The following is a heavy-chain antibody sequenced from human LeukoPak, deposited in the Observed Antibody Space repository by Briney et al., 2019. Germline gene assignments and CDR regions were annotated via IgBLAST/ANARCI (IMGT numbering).Heavy chain of an antibody. J-gene: IGHJ4*02. CDR3: ARVIRMVRGVITPNFDY. V-gene: IGHV5-51*01. CDR1: GCSFTNYW. CDR2: MNPGDSDT. D-gene: IGHD3-10*01. Sequence: GESLKISCKGSGCSFTNYWIAWVRQMPGKGLEWMGIMNPGDSDTTYSPPFQGQVTISADKSISTAYLQWSSLKASDTAMYYCARVIRMVRGVITPNFDYCGQGTLVTVSS.